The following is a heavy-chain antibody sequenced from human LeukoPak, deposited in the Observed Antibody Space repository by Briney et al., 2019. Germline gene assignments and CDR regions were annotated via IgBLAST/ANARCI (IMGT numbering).Heavy chain of an antibody. Sequence: AGGSLRLSCAASGFTFSSYGMHWVRQAPGKGLEWVAVISYDGSNKYYADSVKGRFTISRDNSKNTLYLQMNSLRAEDTAVYYCAKATYYYDSSGYHNWFDPWGQGTLVTVSS. CDR3: AKATYYYDSSGYHNWFDP. V-gene: IGHV3-30*18. D-gene: IGHD3-22*01. CDR2: ISYDGSNK. J-gene: IGHJ5*02. CDR1: GFTFSSYG.